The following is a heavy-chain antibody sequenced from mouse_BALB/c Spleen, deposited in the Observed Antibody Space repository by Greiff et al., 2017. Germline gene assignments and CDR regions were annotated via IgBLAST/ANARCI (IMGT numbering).Heavy chain of an antibody. CDR3: ARYSSMGYYVYYFDY. J-gene: IGHJ2*01. CDR2: ISYSGST. Sequence: VQLKESGPSLVKPSQTLSLTCSVTGDSITSGYWNWIRKFPGNKLEYMGYISYSGSTYYNPSLKSRISITRDTSKNQYYLQLNAVTTEDTATYYCARYSSMGYYVYYFDYWGQGTTRTVSS. CDR1: GDSITSGY. V-gene: IGHV3-8*02. D-gene: IGHD2-3*01.